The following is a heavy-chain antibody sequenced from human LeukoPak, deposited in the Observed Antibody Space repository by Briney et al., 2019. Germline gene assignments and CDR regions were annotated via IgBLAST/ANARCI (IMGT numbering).Heavy chain of an antibody. V-gene: IGHV3-7*01. J-gene: IGHJ4*02. CDR3: ARNGGYSYGYDPYYFDY. Sequence: GGSLRLSCAASGFTFSRYWMSWVRQVPRKGLEWVANIKQDGSEKYYVDSVKGRFTISRDNAKNSLYLQMNSLRAEDTAVYYCARNGGYSYGYDPYYFDYWGQGTLVTVSS. D-gene: IGHD5-18*01. CDR2: IKQDGSEK. CDR1: GFTFSRYW.